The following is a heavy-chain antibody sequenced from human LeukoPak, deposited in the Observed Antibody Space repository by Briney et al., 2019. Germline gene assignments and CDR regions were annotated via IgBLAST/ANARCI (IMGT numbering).Heavy chain of an antibody. D-gene: IGHD6-13*01. CDR1: GGTFSSYA. CDR3: ARVMQQLAVNWLDP. Sequence: SVKVSCKASGGTFSSYAISWVRQAPGQGLEWMGRIIPILGIANYAQKFQGRVTITADKSTSTAYMELSSLRSEDTAVYYCARVMQQLAVNWLDPWGQGTLVTVSS. J-gene: IGHJ5*02. V-gene: IGHV1-69*04. CDR2: IIPILGIA.